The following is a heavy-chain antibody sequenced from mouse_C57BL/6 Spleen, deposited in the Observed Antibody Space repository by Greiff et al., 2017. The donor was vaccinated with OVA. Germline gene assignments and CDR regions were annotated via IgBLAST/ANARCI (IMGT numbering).Heavy chain of an antibody. CDR3: ARGRLLYYFDY. Sequence: VQLQQPGAELVMPGASVKLSCKASGYTFTSYWMHWVKQRPGQGLEWIGEIDPSDSYTNYNQKFKGKSTLTVDKSSSTAYMQLSSLTSEDSAVYYCARGRLLYYFDYWGQGTTLTVSS. CDR1: GYTFTSYW. CDR2: IDPSDSYT. V-gene: IGHV1-69*01. J-gene: IGHJ2*01. D-gene: IGHD2-3*01.